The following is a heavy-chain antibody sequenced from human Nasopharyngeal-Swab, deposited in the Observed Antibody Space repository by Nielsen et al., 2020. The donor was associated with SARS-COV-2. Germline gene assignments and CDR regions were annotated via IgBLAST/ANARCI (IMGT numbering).Heavy chain of an antibody. CDR3: ARGGGGVATIHPPYYYYYYMDV. Sequence: ASVKVSCKASGGTFSSYAISWVRQAPGQGLEWMGGIIPIFGTANYAQKFQGRVTITADESTSTAYMELSSLRSEDTAVYYCARGGGGVATIHPPYYYYYYMDVWGKGTTVTVSS. D-gene: IGHD5-12*01. J-gene: IGHJ6*03. V-gene: IGHV1-69*13. CDR1: GGTFSSYA. CDR2: IIPIFGTA.